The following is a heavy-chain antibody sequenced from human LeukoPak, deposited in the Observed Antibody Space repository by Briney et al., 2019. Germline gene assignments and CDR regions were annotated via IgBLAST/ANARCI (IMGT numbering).Heavy chain of an antibody. CDR1: GFTSSSYA. V-gene: IGHV3-23*01. CDR3: AKDAVTALAGYYYYMDV. CDR2: ISGSGGRK. D-gene: IGHD6-19*01. Sequence: GGSLRLSCATSGFTSSSYAMSWVRQAPGKGLEWVSGISGSGGRKYYADSVKGRFTISRDNSKNTLYLQMNSLRADDTAVYYCAKDAVTALAGYYYYMDVWGKGTMVTVSS. J-gene: IGHJ6*03.